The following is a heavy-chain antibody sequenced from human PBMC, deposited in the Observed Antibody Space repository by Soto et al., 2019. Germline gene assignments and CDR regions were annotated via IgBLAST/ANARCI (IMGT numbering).Heavy chain of an antibody. J-gene: IGHJ6*02. CDR1: VGSTSSDNY. CDR2: IYYSGNT. D-gene: IGHD5-18*01. CDR3: ARVGYSYGYGYYYGMDV. Sequence: SETLSLTCTVSVGSTSSDNYWSWIRQPPGKGLEWIGHIYYSGNTDYNPSLKSRLAISIDTSKNQFSLKLSSVTAADTAVYYCARVGYSYGYGYYYGMDVWGQGTTVTVSS. V-gene: IGHV4-30-4*01.